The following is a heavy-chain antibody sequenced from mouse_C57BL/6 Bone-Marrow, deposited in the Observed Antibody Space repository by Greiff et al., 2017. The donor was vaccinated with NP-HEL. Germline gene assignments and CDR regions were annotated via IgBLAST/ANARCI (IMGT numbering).Heavy chain of an antibody. J-gene: IGHJ3*01. CDR3: ASLLYYGSSYWFAY. D-gene: IGHD1-1*01. V-gene: IGHV1-4*01. Sequence: QVQLQQSGAELARPGASVKMSCKASGYTFTSYTMHWVKQRPGQGLEWIGYINPSSGYTKYNQKFKDKATLTADKSSSTAYMQLSSLTSEDSAVYYCASLLYYGSSYWFAYWGQGTLVTVSA. CDR1: GYTFTSYT. CDR2: INPSSGYT.